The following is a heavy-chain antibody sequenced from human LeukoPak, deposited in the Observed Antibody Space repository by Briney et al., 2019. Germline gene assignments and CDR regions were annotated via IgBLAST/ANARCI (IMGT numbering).Heavy chain of an antibody. CDR3: ARDLYGSGSTTNWFDP. CDR1: GFTFSDYY. V-gene: IGHV3-11*01. CDR2: ISSSGSTI. D-gene: IGHD3-10*01. Sequence: GGSLRLSCAASGFTFSDYYMSWIRQAPGKGLEWVSYISSSGSTIYYADSVKGRFTISRDNAKNSLYLQMNSLRAEDTAAYYCARDLYGSGSTTNWFDPWGQGTLVTVSS. J-gene: IGHJ5*02.